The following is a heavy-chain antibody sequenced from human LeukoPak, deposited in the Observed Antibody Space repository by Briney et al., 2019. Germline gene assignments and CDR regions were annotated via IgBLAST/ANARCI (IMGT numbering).Heavy chain of an antibody. CDR1: GGTFSSYA. V-gene: IGHV1-69*06. J-gene: IGHJ4*02. Sequence: SVKVSCKASGGTFSSYAISWVRQAPVQGLEWMGGIIPIFGTPNYAQKFQGRVTITADKSTSTAYMELSSLRSEDTAVYYCAVTSRYCSGGSCYSDFDYWGQGTLVAVSS. CDR3: AVTSRYCSGGSCYSDFDY. CDR2: IIPIFGTP. D-gene: IGHD2-15*01.